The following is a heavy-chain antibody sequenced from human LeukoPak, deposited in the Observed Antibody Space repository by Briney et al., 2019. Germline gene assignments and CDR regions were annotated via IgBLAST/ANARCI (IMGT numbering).Heavy chain of an antibody. CDR1: GYTFTSYY. V-gene: IGHV1-46*01. J-gene: IGHJ5*02. CDR2: INPSGGST. Sequence: ASVKVSCKASGYTFTSYYMHWVRQAPGQGLEWMGIINPSGGSTSYAQKFQGRVTMTRDMSTSTVYMELSSLRSEDTAVYYCARRSSSGWSGNWFDPWGQGTLVTVSS. CDR3: ARRSSSGWSGNWFDP. D-gene: IGHD6-19*01.